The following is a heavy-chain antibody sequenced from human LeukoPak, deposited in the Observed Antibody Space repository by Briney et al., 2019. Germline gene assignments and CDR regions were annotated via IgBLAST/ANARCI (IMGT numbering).Heavy chain of an antibody. CDR1: GFTFSSYG. CDR3: AKDYSGVTTVTTREDY. D-gene: IGHD4-17*01. Sequence: GGTLRLSCAASGFTFSSYGMHWLRQAPGKGLEWVAFIRYDGSNKYYADSVKGRFTISRDNSKNTLYLQMNSLRAEDTAVYYCAKDYSGVTTVTTREDYWGQETLVTVSS. J-gene: IGHJ4*02. CDR2: IRYDGSNK. V-gene: IGHV3-30*02.